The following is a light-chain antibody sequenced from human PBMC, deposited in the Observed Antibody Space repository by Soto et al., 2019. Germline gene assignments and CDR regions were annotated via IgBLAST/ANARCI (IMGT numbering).Light chain of an antibody. V-gene: IGKV1D-16*01. CDR3: QQYGSAPWT. CDR2: GAS. CDR1: QDIRSW. J-gene: IGKJ1*01. Sequence: DIQMTQSPSSVSASVGDRVTITCRASQDIRSWLAWYQQKPGKGPKLLIYGASGRATGIPDRFSGSGSGTDFTLTISRLEPEDFAVYYCQQYGSAPWTFGQGTKVEIK.